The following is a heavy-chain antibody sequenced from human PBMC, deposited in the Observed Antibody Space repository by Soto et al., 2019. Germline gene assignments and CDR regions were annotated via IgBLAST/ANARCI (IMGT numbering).Heavy chain of an antibody. CDR2: INSDGSIT. Sequence: EVQLVESGGGLVQPGGSPRLSCAASGLTFSTYWTHWVRQVPGKGLMWVSRINSDGSITDYADSVRGRFTISRDNEENTLHLQMNSLRVEDTAVYFCVRDGSAYSLAYWGQGTLVTVSS. D-gene: IGHD2-21*01. CDR1: GLTFSTYW. CDR3: VRDGSAYSLAY. J-gene: IGHJ4*02. V-gene: IGHV3-74*01.